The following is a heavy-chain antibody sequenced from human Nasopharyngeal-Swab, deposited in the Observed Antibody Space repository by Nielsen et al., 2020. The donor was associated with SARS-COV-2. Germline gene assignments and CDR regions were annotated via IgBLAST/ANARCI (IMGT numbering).Heavy chain of an antibody. CDR1: GGSFSGYY. CDR2: INDSGST. J-gene: IGHJ4*02. Sequence: SETLSLTCAVYGGSFSGYYWSWIRQPPGKGLEWIGEINDSGSTNYNPSLKSRVTISVDTSKNQFSLKLSSVTAADTAVYYCAREDTAMGEIFDYWGQGTLVTVSS. D-gene: IGHD5-18*01. CDR3: AREDTAMGEIFDY. V-gene: IGHV4-34*01.